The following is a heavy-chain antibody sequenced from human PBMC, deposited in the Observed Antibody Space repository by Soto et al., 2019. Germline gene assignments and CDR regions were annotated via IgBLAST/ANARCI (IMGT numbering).Heavy chain of an antibody. CDR1: GCSISSGGYY. Sequence: QVQLQESGPGLVKPSQTLSLTCTVSGCSISSGGYYWSWIRQHPGKGLEWIGYIYYSGSTYYNPSLKSRVTISVDTSKNPFALKLSSVTAADTAVYYCARKQWLSRTFDPWGQGTLVTVSS. V-gene: IGHV4-31*03. J-gene: IGHJ5*02. D-gene: IGHD6-19*01. CDR3: ARKQWLSRTFDP. CDR2: IYYSGST.